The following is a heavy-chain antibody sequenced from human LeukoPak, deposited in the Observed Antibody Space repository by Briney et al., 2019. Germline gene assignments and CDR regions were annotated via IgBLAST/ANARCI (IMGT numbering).Heavy chain of an antibody. V-gene: IGHV4-59*01. CDR1: GDSMSSFY. CDR2: NYSSGST. D-gene: IGHD3-16*01. CDR3: ARGVVITFGGAADY. J-gene: IGHJ4*02. Sequence: SETLSLTCTVSGDSMSSFYWSWIRQPPGEGLEWIGYNYSSGSTNYNPSLKSRVTLSVDMSKSQFSLKLSSVTAADTAVYYCARGVVITFGGAADYWGQGTLVTVSS.